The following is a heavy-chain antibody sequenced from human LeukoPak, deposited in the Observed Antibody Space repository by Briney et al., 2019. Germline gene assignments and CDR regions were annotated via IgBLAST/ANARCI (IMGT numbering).Heavy chain of an antibody. D-gene: IGHD3-10*01. Sequence: SETLSLTCTVSGYSISSGYYWGWIRQPPGKGLEWIGSIYHSGSTYYSPSLKSRVTISLDTSRNQFSLRLNSVTAADTAVYYCAKSNGYGLIDIWGQGTMVTVSS. CDR2: IYHSGST. V-gene: IGHV4-38-2*02. CDR1: GYSISSGYY. CDR3: AKSNGYGLIDI. J-gene: IGHJ3*02.